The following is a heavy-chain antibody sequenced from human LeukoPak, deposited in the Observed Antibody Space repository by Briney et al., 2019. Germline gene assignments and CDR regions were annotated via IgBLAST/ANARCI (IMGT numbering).Heavy chain of an antibody. Sequence: GVSLRLSCAASGFTFSTYAMSWVRQAPGKGLEWVSVIGGGGVSTYYADSVKGRFTISRDNSNNTLYLQMNSLTAEDTAVYYCAKGGSRHYYDYWGEGTLVTASA. CDR3: AKGGSRHYYDY. V-gene: IGHV3-23*01. CDR2: IGGGGVST. D-gene: IGHD6-6*01. J-gene: IGHJ4*02. CDR1: GFTFSTYA.